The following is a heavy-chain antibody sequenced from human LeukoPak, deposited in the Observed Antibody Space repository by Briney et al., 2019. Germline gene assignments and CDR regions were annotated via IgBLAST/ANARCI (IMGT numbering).Heavy chain of an antibody. J-gene: IGHJ5*02. CDR1: GFTFSSYW. CDR2: INSDGSIT. D-gene: IGHD3-3*01. Sequence: LRLSCAASGFTFSSYWMHWVRQAPGQGLVWVSRINSDGSITRYADSVKGRFTISRDNAKNTLFLQMNSLRAEDTAVYYCARDPEEYDIWSGYSRGPTFDPWGQGTLVTVSS. V-gene: IGHV3-74*01. CDR3: ARDPEEYDIWSGYSRGPTFDP.